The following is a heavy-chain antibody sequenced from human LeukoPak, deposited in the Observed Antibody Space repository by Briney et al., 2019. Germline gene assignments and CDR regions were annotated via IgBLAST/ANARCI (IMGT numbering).Heavy chain of an antibody. D-gene: IGHD4-17*01. CDR3: AKDMGYGENYYYYGMDV. CDR1: GFTFDDYA. V-gene: IGHV3-43*02. J-gene: IGHJ6*02. Sequence: GGSLRLSCAASGFTFDDYAMHWVRQAPGKGLEWVSLISGDGGSTYYADSVKGRFTISRDNSKNSLYLQMNSLRTEDTALYYCAKDMGYGENYYYYGMDVWGQGTTVTVSS. CDR2: ISGDGGST.